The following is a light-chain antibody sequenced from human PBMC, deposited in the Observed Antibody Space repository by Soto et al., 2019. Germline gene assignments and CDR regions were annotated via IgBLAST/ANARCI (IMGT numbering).Light chain of an antibody. J-gene: IGKJ1*01. Sequence: EIVLTQSPATLSSFPGDRVTLSCSASQAVNTRLAWYQHKPGQAPRLLIYLASNRASGVPARFSGSGSGTDFTLTISNVEPEDFAVSYCHQRQSWPRTFGQGTTVDIK. V-gene: IGKV3-11*01. CDR3: HQRQSWPRT. CDR1: QAVNTR. CDR2: LAS.